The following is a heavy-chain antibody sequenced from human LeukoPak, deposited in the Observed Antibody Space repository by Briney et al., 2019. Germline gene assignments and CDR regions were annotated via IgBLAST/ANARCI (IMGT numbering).Heavy chain of an antibody. Sequence: GGSLRLSCAASGFTFSSYGMHWVRQAPGKGLEGVAVIWYDGSNKYYADSVKGRFTISRDNSKNTLYLQMNSLRAEDTAVYYCVPEYYDSSGYSQFDYWGQGTLVTVSS. V-gene: IGHV3-33*01. CDR3: VPEYYDSSGYSQFDY. CDR1: GFTFSSYG. D-gene: IGHD3-22*01. J-gene: IGHJ4*02. CDR2: IWYDGSNK.